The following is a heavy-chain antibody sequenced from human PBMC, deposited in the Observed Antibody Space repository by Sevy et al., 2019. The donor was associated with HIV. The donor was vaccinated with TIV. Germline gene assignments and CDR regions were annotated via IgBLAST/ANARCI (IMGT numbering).Heavy chain of an antibody. V-gene: IGHV3-15*01. J-gene: IGHJ4*02. CDR3: TTKHGFWSGYYYFDY. Sequence: GGSLRLSCAASGLTFNNAWMTWVRQAPGMGLEWVGRIKSKTDCGTTDYAAPVKSRFTISRDDSKNTLYLQMNSLKTEDTAVYYCTTKHGFWSGYYYFDYWGQGTLVTVSS. CDR2: IKSKTDCGTT. D-gene: IGHD3-3*01. CDR1: GLTFNNAW.